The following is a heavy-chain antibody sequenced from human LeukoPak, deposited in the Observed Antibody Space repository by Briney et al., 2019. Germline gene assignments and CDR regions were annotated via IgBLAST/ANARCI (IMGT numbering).Heavy chain of an antibody. CDR3: ARDASDAPMVLGLDY. CDR2: ISSSGSTI. D-gene: IGHD5-18*01. CDR1: GFTFSTYW. Sequence: GGSLRLSCAASGFTFSTYWMSWVRQAPGKGLEWVLYISSSGSTIYYADSVKGRFTISRDNAKNSLYLQMNSLRAEDTAVYYCARDASDAPMVLGLDYWGQGALVTVSS. J-gene: IGHJ4*02. V-gene: IGHV3-11*01.